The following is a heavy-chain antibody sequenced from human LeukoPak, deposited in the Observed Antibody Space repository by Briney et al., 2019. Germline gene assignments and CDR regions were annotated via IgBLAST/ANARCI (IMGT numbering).Heavy chain of an antibody. V-gene: IGHV1-8*01. CDR1: GYTFTSYD. Sequence: ASVKVSCKASGYTFTSYDINWVRQATGQGLEWMGWMNPNSGNTGYAQKFQGRVTMTRYTSISTAYMELSSLRSEDTAVYYCARGSWGGYDYGDYMGDGMDVWGQGTTVTVSS. D-gene: IGHD4-17*01. J-gene: IGHJ6*02. CDR2: MNPNSGNT. CDR3: ARGSWGGYDYGDYMGDGMDV.